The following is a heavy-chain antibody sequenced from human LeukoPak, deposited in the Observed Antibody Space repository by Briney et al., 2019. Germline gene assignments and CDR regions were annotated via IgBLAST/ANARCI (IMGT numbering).Heavy chain of an antibody. V-gene: IGHV3-33*01. D-gene: IGHD3-9*01. CDR1: GFTFSSYG. CDR3: ARDHYDILTGYYYGMDV. CDR2: IWYDGSNK. Sequence: GGSLRLSCAASGFTFSSYGMHWVRQAPGKGLEWVAVIWYDGSNKYYADSVKDRFTISRDNSKNTLYLQMNSLRAEDTAVYYCARDHYDILTGYYYGMDVWGQGTTVTVSS. J-gene: IGHJ6*02.